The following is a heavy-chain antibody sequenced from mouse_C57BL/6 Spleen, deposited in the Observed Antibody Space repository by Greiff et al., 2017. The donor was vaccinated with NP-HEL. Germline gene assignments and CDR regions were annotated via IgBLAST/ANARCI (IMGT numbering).Heavy chain of an antibody. CDR2: INPGSGGT. J-gene: IGHJ4*01. V-gene: IGHV1-54*01. CDR1: GYAFTNYL. Sequence: QVQLQQSGAELVKPGTSVKVSCKASGYAFTNYLIEWVKQRPGQGLEWIGVINPGSGGTNYNEKFKGKATLTADKSSSTAYIQLSSLTSEDSAVYFCRGGSYYYAMDYWGQGTSVTVSS. CDR3: RGGSYYYAMDY.